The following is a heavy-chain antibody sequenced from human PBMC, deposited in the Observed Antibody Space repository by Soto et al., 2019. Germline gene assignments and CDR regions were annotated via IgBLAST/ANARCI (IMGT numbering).Heavy chain of an antibody. CDR3: ARSHYDILTGYYSNYYYYGMDV. CDR1: GYTFTSYG. J-gene: IGHJ6*02. V-gene: IGHV1-18*01. CDR2: ISAYNGNT. D-gene: IGHD3-9*01. Sequence: SGKVSCKASGYTFTSYGISWVRQAPGQGPEWMGWISAYNGNTNYEQKLQCRVNMTTDTSTSTAYMEPRSLRSADTAVYYCARSHYDILTGYYSNYYYYGMDVWGQGTTVTVSS.